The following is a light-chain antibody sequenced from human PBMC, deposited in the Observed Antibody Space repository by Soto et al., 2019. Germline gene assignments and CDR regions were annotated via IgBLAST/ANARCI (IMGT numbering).Light chain of an antibody. J-gene: IGKJ4*01. Sequence: IVLPQSPATLSFSPGERATLSCRASQSVSSYLAWYQQKPGQAPRLLIYDASNRATGIPARFSGSGSGTDFTLTISSLEPEDFAVYYCQQRSNWPPTFGGGTKVDI. V-gene: IGKV3-11*01. CDR3: QQRSNWPPT. CDR1: QSVSSY. CDR2: DAS.